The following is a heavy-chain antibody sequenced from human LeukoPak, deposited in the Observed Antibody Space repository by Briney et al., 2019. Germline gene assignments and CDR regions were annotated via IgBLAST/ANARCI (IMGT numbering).Heavy chain of an antibody. Sequence: PGGSLRLSCAASGFNFNGYAMSWIRQAPGKGLDWVSTINGNGATTYYADSVKGRFTISRDNSKNTLYLQMNSLRAEDTAVYYCAKEGRGDIVVVPAARPNWGQGTLVTVSS. CDR2: INGNGATT. CDR3: AKEGRGDIVVVPAARPN. V-gene: IGHV3-23*01. D-gene: IGHD2-2*01. CDR1: GFNFNGYA. J-gene: IGHJ4*02.